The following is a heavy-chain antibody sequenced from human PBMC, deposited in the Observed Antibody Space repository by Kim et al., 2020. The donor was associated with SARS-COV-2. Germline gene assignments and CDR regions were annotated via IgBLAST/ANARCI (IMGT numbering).Heavy chain of an antibody. Sequence: GGSLRLSCAASGFTFSSYSMNWVRQAPGKGLEWVSSISSSSSYIYYADSVKGRFTISRDNAKNSLYLQMNSLRAEDTAVYYCATLWFGESEVGDYYYYGIDVWGQGTTVTVSS. CDR3: ATLWFGESEVGDYYYYGIDV. CDR2: ISSSSSYI. CDR1: GFTFSSYS. V-gene: IGHV3-21*01. J-gene: IGHJ6*02. D-gene: IGHD3-10*01.